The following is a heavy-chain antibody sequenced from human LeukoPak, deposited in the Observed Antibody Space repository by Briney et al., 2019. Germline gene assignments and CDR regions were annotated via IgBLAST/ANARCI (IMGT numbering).Heavy chain of an antibody. D-gene: IGHD5-18*01. Sequence: SETLSLTCTVSGGSISSYYWSWIRQPPGRGLEWIGYIYYSGSTNYNPSLKSRVTISVDTSKNQFSLKLSSVIAADTAVYYCARSRTWIQPDYWGQGTLVTVSS. CDR1: GGSISSYY. J-gene: IGHJ4*02. CDR2: IYYSGST. V-gene: IGHV4-59*01. CDR3: ARSRTWIQPDY.